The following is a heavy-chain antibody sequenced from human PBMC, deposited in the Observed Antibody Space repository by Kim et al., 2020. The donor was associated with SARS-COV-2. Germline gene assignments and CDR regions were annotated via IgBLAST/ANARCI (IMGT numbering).Heavy chain of an antibody. D-gene: IGHD2-2*01. CDR1: GFTFSSYS. CDR2: ISSSSSTI. J-gene: IGHJ4*02. V-gene: IGHV3-48*02. Sequence: GGSLRLSCAASGFTFSSYSMNWVRQAPGKGLEWVSYISSSSSTIYYADSVKGRFTISRDNAKNSLYLQMNSLRDEDTAVYYCARDHQDIVVVPAVFDYWGQGTLVTVSS. CDR3: ARDHQDIVVVPAVFDY.